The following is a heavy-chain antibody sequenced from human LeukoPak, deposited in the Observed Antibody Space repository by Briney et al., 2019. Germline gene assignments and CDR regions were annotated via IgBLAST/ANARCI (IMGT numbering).Heavy chain of an antibody. J-gene: IGHJ5*02. V-gene: IGHV3-23*01. D-gene: IGHD3-3*01. CDR1: GFTFYNYA. CDR2: ISSSGGST. CDR3: AKSGLLEWLSRQSWFDP. Sequence: PGGSLRLSCAASGFTFYNYAMSWVRQAPGKGPEWVSSISSSGGSTYYADSVKGRFTISRDNSKNTLYLQMNSLRAEDTAVFYCAKSGLLEWLSRQSWFDPWGQGTLVTVSS.